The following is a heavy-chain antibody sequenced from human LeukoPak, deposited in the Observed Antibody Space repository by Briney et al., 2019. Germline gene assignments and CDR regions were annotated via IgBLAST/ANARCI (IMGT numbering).Heavy chain of an antibody. CDR1: GFTFSSYA. J-gene: IGHJ3*02. CDR2: ITGGGVSA. Sequence: GRSLRLSCAASGFTFSSYAMSWVRQAPGKGLEWVSGITGGGVSAYYADSVKGRFTISRDNSKNTLYLQMNSLRAEDTAVYYCAKDPQYYDILTGYPAFDMWGHGTMVTVSS. CDR3: AKDPQYYDILTGYPAFDM. V-gene: IGHV3-23*01. D-gene: IGHD3-9*01.